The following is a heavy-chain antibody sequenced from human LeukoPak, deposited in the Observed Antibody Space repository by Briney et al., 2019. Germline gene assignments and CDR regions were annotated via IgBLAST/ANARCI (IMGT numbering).Heavy chain of an antibody. D-gene: IGHD4-17*01. Sequence: GGSLRLSCAASGFNVGSKHMNWVRQAPGKGLEWVSGIYPGGDSYYADSLKGRFIISRDISKNTVFLQMNSPRDEDTAVYYCARLNFGDDYWGQGALVTVSS. V-gene: IGHV3-53*01. CDR2: IYPGGDS. CDR1: GFNVGSKH. J-gene: IGHJ4*02. CDR3: ARLNFGDDY.